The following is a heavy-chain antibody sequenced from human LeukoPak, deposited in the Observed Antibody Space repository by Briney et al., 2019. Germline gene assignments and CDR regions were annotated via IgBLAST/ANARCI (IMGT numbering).Heavy chain of an antibody. CDR1: GGSISSHY. V-gene: IGHV4-59*11. CDR3: ARSGSYYESFDY. Sequence: SEALSLTCTVSGGSISSHYWSWIRQPPGEGLEWIGDIYYSGSTNYNPSLKSRVTISVDTSKNQFSLKLSSVTAADTAVYYCARSGSYYESFDYWGQGPLVTVSS. J-gene: IGHJ4*02. D-gene: IGHD1-26*01. CDR2: IYYSGST.